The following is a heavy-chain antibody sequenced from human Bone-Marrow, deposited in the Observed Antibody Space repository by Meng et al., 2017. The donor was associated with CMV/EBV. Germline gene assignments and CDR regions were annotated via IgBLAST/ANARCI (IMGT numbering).Heavy chain of an antibody. D-gene: IGHD5-18*01. J-gene: IGHJ4*02. V-gene: IGHV3-23*03. Sequence: GESLKISCAASGFSFSSYLMTWVRQAPGKGLEWVSLIYSGGGNIQYADSVKGRFTISRDNSQNTLYLQMDSLRVEDTAVYYCASLYSYHYLNYWGQGTLVTVSS. CDR2: IYSGGGNI. CDR1: GFSFSSYL. CDR3: ASLYSYHYLNY.